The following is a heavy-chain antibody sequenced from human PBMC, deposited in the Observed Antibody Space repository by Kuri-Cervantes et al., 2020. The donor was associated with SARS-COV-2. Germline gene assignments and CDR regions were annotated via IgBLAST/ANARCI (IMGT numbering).Heavy chain of an antibody. D-gene: IGHD3-10*01. J-gene: IGHJ4*02. CDR1: GFTFSSYG. Sequence: GGSLRLSCAASGFTFSSYGMHWVCQAPGKGLEWVAVISYDGSNKYYADSVKGRFTISRDNSKNTLYLQMNSLRAEDTAVYYCAKDLRLLWFGELLYWGQGTLVTVSS. CDR3: AKDLRLLWFGELLY. CDR2: ISYDGSNK. V-gene: IGHV3-30*18.